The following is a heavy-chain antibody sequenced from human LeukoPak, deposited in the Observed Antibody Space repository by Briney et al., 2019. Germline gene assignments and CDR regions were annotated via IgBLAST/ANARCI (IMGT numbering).Heavy chain of an antibody. CDR1: GFTFSSYW. CDR3: ATPVRGSNY. J-gene: IGHJ4*02. V-gene: IGHV3-7*03. Sequence: PGGSLRLSCAASGFTFSSYWMSWVRQAPGKGLEWVANIKQDGSEKYYVDSVKGRFTISRDNAKNSLYLQMNSLKTEDTAVYYCATPVRGSNYWGQGTLVTVSS. D-gene: IGHD3-10*01. CDR2: IKQDGSEK.